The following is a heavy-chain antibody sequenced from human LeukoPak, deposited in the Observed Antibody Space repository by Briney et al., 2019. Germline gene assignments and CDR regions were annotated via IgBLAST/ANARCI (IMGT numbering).Heavy chain of an antibody. V-gene: IGHV1-18*01. Sequence: ASVKVSCKASGYTFTSYGISWVRRAPGQGLEWMGWISAYNGNTNYAQKLQGRVTMTTDTSTGTAYMELRSLRSDDTAVYYCARGGSGNYYKPLDYWGQGTLVTVSS. CDR2: ISAYNGNT. CDR1: GYTFTSYG. J-gene: IGHJ4*02. D-gene: IGHD3-10*01. CDR3: ARGGSGNYYKPLDY.